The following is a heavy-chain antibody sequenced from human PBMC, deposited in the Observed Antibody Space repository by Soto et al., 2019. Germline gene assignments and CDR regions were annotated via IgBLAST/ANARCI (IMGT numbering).Heavy chain of an antibody. V-gene: IGHV4-61*01. CDR1: GGSVSSGSYY. Sequence: PSETLSLTCTVSGGSVSSGSYYLSWIRQPPGKGLEWIGYIYYSWSTNYNPSLKSRVTISVHTSKNQFSLKLSAVTAADTAVYYCARVASSGWFDYWGQGTMVTVSS. J-gene: IGHJ4*02. D-gene: IGHD6-19*01. CDR2: IYYSWST. CDR3: ARVASSGWFDY.